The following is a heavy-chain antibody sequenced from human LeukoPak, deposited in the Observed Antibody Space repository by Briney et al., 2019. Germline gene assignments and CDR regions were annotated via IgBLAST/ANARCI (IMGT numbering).Heavy chain of an antibody. CDR1: GGSFSGYY. V-gene: IGHV4-34*01. CDR3: ARKDDILTGYTPNGMDV. CDR2: INHSGST. D-gene: IGHD3-9*01. J-gene: IGHJ6*02. Sequence: SETLSLTCAVYGGSFSGYYWSWIRQPPGKGLVWIGEINHSGSTNYNPSLKSRVTISVDTSKNQFSLRLSSVTAADTAVYYCARKDDILTGYTPNGMDVWGQGTTVTVSS.